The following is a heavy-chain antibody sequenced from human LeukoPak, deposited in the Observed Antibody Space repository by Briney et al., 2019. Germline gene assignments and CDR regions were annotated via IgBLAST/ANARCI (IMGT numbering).Heavy chain of an antibody. J-gene: IGHJ6*03. CDR3: AREFYGSGNGGPDYYYYMDV. D-gene: IGHD3-10*01. CDR1: GFTVSSNY. Sequence: GGSLRLSCAASGFTVSSNYMSWVRQAPGKGLEWVSVIYSGGSTYYADSVKGRFTISRDNSKNTLYLQMNSLRAEDTAVYYCAREFYGSGNGGPDYYYYMDVWGKGTTVTVSS. CDR2: IYSGGST. V-gene: IGHV3-53*01.